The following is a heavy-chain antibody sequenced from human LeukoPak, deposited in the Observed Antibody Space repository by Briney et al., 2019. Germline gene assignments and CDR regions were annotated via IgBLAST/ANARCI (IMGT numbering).Heavy chain of an antibody. CDR2: LNSSGNP. CDR3: TRRVVVVGTIPAKYSDV. V-gene: IGHV4-39*01. Sequence: PAETLSLSCSVSGASLSSRSDHWGWIRQPPGKGLEWIGTLNSSGNPDYNPSLRSRVTTAIDTSTNQFSLHLRSVTATDTAVYYCTRRVVVVGTIPAKYSDVWGKGTLVTVSS. D-gene: IGHD2-15*01. CDR1: GASLSSRSDH. J-gene: IGHJ4*01.